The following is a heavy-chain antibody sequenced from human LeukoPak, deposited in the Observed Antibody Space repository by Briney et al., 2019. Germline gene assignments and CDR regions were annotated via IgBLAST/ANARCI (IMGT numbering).Heavy chain of an antibody. D-gene: IGHD3-16*01. Sequence: SETLSLTCSVSGGSISSYYWTWIRQPPGKGLEWIGYRHYSGSTTYNPSLKSRVTISVDTSKSQFSLKLISVTAADTAIYYCARVRGDFETDWGQGTLVTVSS. CDR1: GGSISSYY. CDR3: ARVRGDFETD. V-gene: IGHV4-59*01. CDR2: RHYSGST. J-gene: IGHJ1*01.